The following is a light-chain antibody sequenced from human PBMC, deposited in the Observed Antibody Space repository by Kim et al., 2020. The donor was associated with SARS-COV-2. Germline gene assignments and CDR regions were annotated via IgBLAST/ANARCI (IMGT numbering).Light chain of an antibody. Sequence: SYELTQPPSVSVSPGQTASITCSGDKLGDKYACWYQQKPAQSPVLVIYQDSKRPSGILDRFSGSNSGNQATLTISGPPAREEADYYFQAWAGSREVFGTG. CDR3: QAWAGSREV. V-gene: IGLV3-1*01. CDR1: KLGDKY. CDR2: QDS. J-gene: IGLJ1*01.